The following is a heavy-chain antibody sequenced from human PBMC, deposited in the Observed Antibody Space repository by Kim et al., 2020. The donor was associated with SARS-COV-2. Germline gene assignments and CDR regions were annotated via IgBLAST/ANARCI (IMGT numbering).Heavy chain of an antibody. J-gene: IGHJ4*02. Sequence: SLKSRVTISVDTSKNQFSLKLSSVTAADTAVYYCARVRGSGWNPTYYCDYWGQGTLVTVSS. D-gene: IGHD6-19*01. V-gene: IGHV4-59*01. CDR3: ARVRGSGWNPTYYCDY.